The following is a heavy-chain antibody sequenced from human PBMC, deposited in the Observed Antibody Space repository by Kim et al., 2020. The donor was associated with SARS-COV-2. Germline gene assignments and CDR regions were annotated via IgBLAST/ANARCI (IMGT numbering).Heavy chain of an antibody. CDR3: ARDMDPTVYDY. Sequence: YSQKCQGRVTITRETSANTAYMELRRLTTKDTAIYYCARDMDPTVYDYWGQGTLVTVSS. V-gene: IGHV1-3*01. D-gene: IGHD4-4*01. J-gene: IGHJ4*02.